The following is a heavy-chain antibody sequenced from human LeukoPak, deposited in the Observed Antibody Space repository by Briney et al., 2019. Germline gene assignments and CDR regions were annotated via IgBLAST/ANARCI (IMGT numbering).Heavy chain of an antibody. CDR1: GLTVSSYG. J-gene: IGHJ4*02. CDR2: IIGSAVNT. D-gene: IGHD3-10*01. V-gene: IGHV3-23*01. Sequence: PGGSLRLSCGASGLTVSSYGMSWGRQAPGKGLEWVSTIIGSAVNTYYADSVKGRFTISRDDSKNTVYLQMNSLRAEDTAVYSCAKYTSGTSYSGLDQWGQGTLVTVSS. CDR3: AKYTSGTSYSGLDQ.